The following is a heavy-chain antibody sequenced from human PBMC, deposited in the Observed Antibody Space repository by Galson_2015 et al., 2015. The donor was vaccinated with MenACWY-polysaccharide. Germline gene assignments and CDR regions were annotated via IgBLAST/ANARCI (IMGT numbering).Heavy chain of an antibody. CDR1: GFNFGDYG. CDR2: IRSKAYGGTP. Sequence: SLRLSCAASGFNFGDYGMIWIRQAPGKGLEWISLIRSKAYGGTPESAASVKGRFTMSRDDSKRIAYLQMNSLNTEDTAVYYCTRLPAYFHDSSGSFDSFDIWGQGTMVTVSS. CDR3: TRLPAYFHDSSGSFDSFDI. D-gene: IGHD3-22*01. V-gene: IGHV3-49*03. J-gene: IGHJ3*02.